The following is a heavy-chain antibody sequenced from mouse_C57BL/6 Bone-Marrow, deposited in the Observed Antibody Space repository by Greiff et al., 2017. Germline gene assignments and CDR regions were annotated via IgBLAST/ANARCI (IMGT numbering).Heavy chain of an antibody. V-gene: IGHV1-61*01. CDR2: IYPSDSET. CDR1: GYTCTSYW. Sequence: QVQLKQPGAELVRPGSSVKLSCKASGYTCTSYWMDWVKQRPGQGLEWIGNIYPSDSETHYNQKFKDKATLTVDKSSSTAYMQLSSLTSEDSAVYCCARSGANWDVRRYFDVWGTGTTVTVSS. CDR3: ARSGANWDVRRYFDV. J-gene: IGHJ1*03. D-gene: IGHD4-1*01.